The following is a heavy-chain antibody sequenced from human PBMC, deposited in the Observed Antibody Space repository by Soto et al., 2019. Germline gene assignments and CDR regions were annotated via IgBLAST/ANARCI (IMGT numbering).Heavy chain of an antibody. D-gene: IGHD4-4*01. Sequence: AAVQVSCQASVFALTDYYMHCVRQAPGQGLEWMGWINPNSGGTNYAQKFQGRVTMTRDTSISTAYMELSRLRSDDTAVYYCARPGSKDYYGMDVWGQGTTVTVSS. J-gene: IGHJ6*02. CDR3: ARPGSKDYYGMDV. CDR2: INPNSGGT. V-gene: IGHV1-2*02. CDR1: VFALTDYY.